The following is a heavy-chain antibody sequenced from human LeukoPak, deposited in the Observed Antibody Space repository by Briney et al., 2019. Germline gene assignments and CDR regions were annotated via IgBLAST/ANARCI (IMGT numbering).Heavy chain of an antibody. CDR2: ISYDGSNK. Sequence: GGSLRLSCAASGFTFSSYAMHWVRQAPGKGLEWVAVISYDGSNKYYADSVKGRFTISRDNSKNTLYLQMNSLRAEDTAVYYCARDGGDYTLYVMLFDIWGQGTMVTVSS. D-gene: IGHD4-17*01. J-gene: IGHJ3*02. V-gene: IGHV3-30-3*01. CDR3: ARDGGDYTLYVMLFDI. CDR1: GFTFSSYA.